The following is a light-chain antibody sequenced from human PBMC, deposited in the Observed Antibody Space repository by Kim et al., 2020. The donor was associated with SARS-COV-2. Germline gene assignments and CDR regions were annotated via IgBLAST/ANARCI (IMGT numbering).Light chain of an antibody. V-gene: IGLV2-23*02. CDR2: DVT. Sequence: QSALTQPASVSGSPGQSITISCTGTNSDVGSYNLVSWYQQHPGKAPKLMIYDVTKRPSGVSSRFSGSKSGSTASLTVSGLQAEDEADYYRCSYAGSTTWVFGGGTQLTVL. CDR3: CSYAGSTTWV. J-gene: IGLJ3*02. CDR1: NSDVGSYNL.